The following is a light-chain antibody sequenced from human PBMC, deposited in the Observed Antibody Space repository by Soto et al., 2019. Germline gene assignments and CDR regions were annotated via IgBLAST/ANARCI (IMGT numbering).Light chain of an antibody. CDR3: QSYDSGLSGYV. Sequence: QSVLTQPPSVSGAPGQRGTISCTGSSSNIGAGYDVHWYQQLPGTASKLLIYGNSNRPSGVPDRFSGSTSGTSASLAITGLQAEEEADYYCQSYDSGLSGYVFGTGTKLTVL. J-gene: IGLJ1*01. CDR1: SSNIGAGYD. CDR2: GNS. V-gene: IGLV1-40*01.